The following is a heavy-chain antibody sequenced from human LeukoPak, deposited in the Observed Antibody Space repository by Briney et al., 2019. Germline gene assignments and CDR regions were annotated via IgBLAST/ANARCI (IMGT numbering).Heavy chain of an antibody. CDR2: IYYSGST. J-gene: IGHJ2*01. D-gene: IGHD4-23*01. Sequence: SETLSLTCTVSGGSISSYYWSWIRQPPGKGLEWIGYIYYSGSTNYNPSLKSRVTISVDTSKNQFSLKLSSVTAADTAVYYCARLSYGGWYFDLWGRGTLVTVSS. CDR3: ARLSYGGWYFDL. V-gene: IGHV4-59*08. CDR1: GGSISSYY.